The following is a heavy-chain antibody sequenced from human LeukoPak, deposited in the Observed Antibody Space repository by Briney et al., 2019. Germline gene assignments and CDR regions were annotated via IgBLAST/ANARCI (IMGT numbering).Heavy chain of an antibody. CDR2: ISGSGGST. CDR1: GFTFSSYS. V-gene: IGHV3-23*01. D-gene: IGHD5-12*01. CDR3: AKTRGRSGVATIEAFDY. J-gene: IGHJ4*02. Sequence: GGSLRLSCAASGFTFSSYSMDWVRQAPGKGLEWVSAISGSGGSTYYADSVKGRFTISRDNSKNTLYLQMNSLRAEDTAVYYCAKTRGRSGVATIEAFDYWGQGTLVTVSS.